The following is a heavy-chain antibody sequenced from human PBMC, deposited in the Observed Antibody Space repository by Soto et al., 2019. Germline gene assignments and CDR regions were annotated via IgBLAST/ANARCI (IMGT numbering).Heavy chain of an antibody. D-gene: IGHD2-15*01. V-gene: IGHV3-33*01. Sequence: QVQLVESGGGVVQPGRSLRLSCAASGFTFSSYGMHWVRQAPGKGLEWVAVIWYDGSNKYYADSVKGRFTISRDNSKNTLYLQMNSLRAEDTAVYYRAREGFCSGGSCYGVDFDYWGQGTLVTVSS. CDR3: AREGFCSGGSCYGVDFDY. J-gene: IGHJ4*02. CDR2: IWYDGSNK. CDR1: GFTFSSYG.